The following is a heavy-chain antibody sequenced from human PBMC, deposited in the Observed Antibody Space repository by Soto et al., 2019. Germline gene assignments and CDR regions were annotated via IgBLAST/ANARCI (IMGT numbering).Heavy chain of an antibody. J-gene: IGHJ6*02. CDR3: ARAVAVAEYYYYYGMDV. Sequence: QVQLVESGGGLVKPGGSLRLSCAASGFTFSDYYMSWIRQAPGKGLEWVSYISSSSSYTNYADSVKGRFTISRDNAKNLLYLQMNSLRAEETAVYYCARAVAVAEYYYYYGMDVWGQGTTVTVSS. CDR2: ISSSSSYT. CDR1: GFTFSDYY. D-gene: IGHD6-19*01. V-gene: IGHV3-11*06.